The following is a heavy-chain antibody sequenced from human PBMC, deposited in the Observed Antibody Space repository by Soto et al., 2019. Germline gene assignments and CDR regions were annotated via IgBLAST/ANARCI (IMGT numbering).Heavy chain of an antibody. V-gene: IGHV3-30*18. J-gene: IGHJ4*02. CDR2: ISYDGSNK. CDR3: AKDSKSRLREFDY. Sequence: GGSLRLSCAASGFTFSSYGMHWVRQAPGKGLEWVAVISYDGSNKYYADSVKGRFTISRDNSKNTLYLQMNSLRAEDTAVYYRAKDSKSRLREFDYWGQGTLVTVSS. D-gene: IGHD2-21*02. CDR1: GFTFSSYG.